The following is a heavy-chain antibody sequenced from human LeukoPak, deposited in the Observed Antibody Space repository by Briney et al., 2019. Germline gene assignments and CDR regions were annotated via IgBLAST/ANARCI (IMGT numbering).Heavy chain of an antibody. J-gene: IGHJ4*02. V-gene: IGHV4-59*01. CDR3: ARSYGSGSYFAY. CDR2: IYYSGST. D-gene: IGHD3-10*01. Sequence: SETLSLTCTVSGGSIINYYWTWIRQPPGKGLEWIGHIYYSGSTNYNPSLNSRVTISVDTPKNQFSLKLSFVAAADTAVYYCARSYGSGSYFAYWGQGILVTVSS. CDR1: GGSIINYY.